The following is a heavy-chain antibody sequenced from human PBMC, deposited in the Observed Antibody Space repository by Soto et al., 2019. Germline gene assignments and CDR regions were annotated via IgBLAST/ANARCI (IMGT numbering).Heavy chain of an antibody. CDR2: IGTAGDT. J-gene: IGHJ4*02. CDR1: GFTFSSYD. Sequence: GGSLRLSCAASGFTFSSYDMHWVRQATGKGLEWVSAIGTAGDTYYPGSVKGRFTISRENAKNSLYLQMNSLRAEDTAVYYCARAAYYYDSSGYSSGIDYWGQGTLVTVSS. V-gene: IGHV3-13*01. D-gene: IGHD3-22*01. CDR3: ARAAYYYDSSGYSSGIDY.